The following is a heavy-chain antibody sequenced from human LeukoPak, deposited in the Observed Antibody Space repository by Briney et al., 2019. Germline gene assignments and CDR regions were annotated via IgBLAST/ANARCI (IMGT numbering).Heavy chain of an antibody. V-gene: IGHV3-7*03. CDR3: TRVFGGYDVSDY. D-gene: IGHD3-3*01. J-gene: IGHJ4*02. CDR1: GFMFSSFW. CDR2: IKKDGSQK. Sequence: GGSLRLSCAASGFMFSSFWMSWVRQAPGKGLEWVANIKKDGSQKYYVDSVEGRFTISRDNAKYSLYLQMDSLRVDDTAVYYCTRVFGGYDVSDYWGQGTVVTVSS.